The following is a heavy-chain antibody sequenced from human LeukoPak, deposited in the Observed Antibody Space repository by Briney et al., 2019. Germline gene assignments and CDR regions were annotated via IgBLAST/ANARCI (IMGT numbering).Heavy chain of an antibody. CDR2: INPNSGGT. CDR1: GYTFTTYG. J-gene: IGHJ6*03. D-gene: IGHD5-18*01. CDR3: ARGTETDTAMVSLYYYYYMDV. V-gene: IGHV1-2*02. Sequence: ASVKVSCKASGYTFTTYGLSWVRQAPGQGLEWMGWINPNSGGTNYAQKFQGRVTMTRDTSISTAYMELSRLRSDDTAVYYCARGTETDTAMVSLYYYYYMDVWGKGTTVTVSS.